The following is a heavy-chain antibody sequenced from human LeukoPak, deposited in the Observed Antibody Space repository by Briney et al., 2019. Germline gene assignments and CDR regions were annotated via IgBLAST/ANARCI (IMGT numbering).Heavy chain of an antibody. V-gene: IGHV4-59*01. CDR3: ARAGDGYNYACYFDY. J-gene: IGHJ4*02. CDR2: IAYSGST. D-gene: IGHD5-24*01. Sequence: SETLSLTCTVSSGAISNYYWSWIRQPPGKGLEWIGYIAYSGSTNYNPSLKSRVSMSVHTSKNQFSLKLSSVTAADTAVYYCARAGDGYNYACYFDYWGQGTLVTVSS. CDR1: SGAISNYY.